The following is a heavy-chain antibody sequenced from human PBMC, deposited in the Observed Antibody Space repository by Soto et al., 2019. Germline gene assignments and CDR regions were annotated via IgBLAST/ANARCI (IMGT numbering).Heavy chain of an antibody. J-gene: IGHJ4*02. Sequence: QVQLQESGPGLVKPSETLSLTCTVSGGTISSWYWSWIRQPPGKGLEWIGYIYYSGSTNCNPSLKSRVSISVDTSKTQFSLMLSSVTAAATAVYYCARRYGSAIDYWGQGTLVTVS. V-gene: IGHV4-59*08. D-gene: IGHD1-26*01. CDR1: GGTISSWY. CDR3: ARRYGSAIDY. CDR2: IYYSGST.